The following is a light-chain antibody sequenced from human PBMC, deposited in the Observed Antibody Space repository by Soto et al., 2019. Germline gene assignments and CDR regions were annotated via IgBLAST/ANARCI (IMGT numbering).Light chain of an antibody. V-gene: IGKV3-20*01. CDR3: LQYVSSPWT. Sequence: EIVLTQSAATVSLSPGERATLSCRASQTVGGRYLAWFQQRPGQTPRLLIYGASTRAAGVPDRFSGSGSVTDFSLTIYRLEPEDFEVYYCLQYVSSPWTFGQGTKVEV. J-gene: IGKJ1*01. CDR2: GAS. CDR1: QTVGGRY.